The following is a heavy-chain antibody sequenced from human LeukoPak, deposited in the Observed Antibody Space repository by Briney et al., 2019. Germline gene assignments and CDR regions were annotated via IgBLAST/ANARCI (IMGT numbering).Heavy chain of an antibody. CDR3: ARLDRPSGWYAVRSDNNFDY. V-gene: IGHV4-4*07. Sequence: SETLSLTCTVSGGSISSYYWSWIRQPAGKGLEWIGRIYTSGSTNYNPSLKSRVTISVDTSKNQFSLKLSSVTAADTAVYYCARLDRPSGWYAVRSDNNFDYWGQGTLVTVSS. CDR1: GGSISSYY. J-gene: IGHJ4*02. CDR2: IYTSGST. D-gene: IGHD6-19*01.